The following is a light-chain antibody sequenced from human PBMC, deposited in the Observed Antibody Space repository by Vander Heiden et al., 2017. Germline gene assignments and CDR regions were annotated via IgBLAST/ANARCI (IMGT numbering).Light chain of an antibody. CDR1: QSIISY. J-gene: IGKJ3*01. Sequence: DIQMTQSPSSLSASVGDRVTITCRASQSIISYLNWYQQKPGKAPKLLIYAASSLQSGVPSGFSGSGSGTDFTLTISSLQPEDFATYYCQQSFSTPFTFGPGTKVDIK. CDR3: QQSFSTPFT. V-gene: IGKV1-39*01. CDR2: AAS.